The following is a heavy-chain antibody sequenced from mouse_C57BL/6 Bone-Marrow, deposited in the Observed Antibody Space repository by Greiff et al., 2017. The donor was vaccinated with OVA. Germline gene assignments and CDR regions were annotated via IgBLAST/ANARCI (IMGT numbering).Heavy chain of an antibody. CDR3: ARSYASYYGNPYWYFDV. D-gene: IGHD1-1*01. Sequence: VQLQESGAELARPGASVKLSCKASGYTFTSYGISWVKQRTGQGLEWIGEIYPRTGNTYYNEQFKGKATMTADKSSSTAYMELRSLTSEDSAVYFCARSYASYYGNPYWYFDVWGTGTTVTVSS. V-gene: IGHV1-81*01. CDR2: IYPRTGNT. CDR1: GYTFTSYG. J-gene: IGHJ1*03.